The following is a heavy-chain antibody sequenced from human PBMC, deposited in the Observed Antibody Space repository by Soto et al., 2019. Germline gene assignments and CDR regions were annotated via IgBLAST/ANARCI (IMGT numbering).Heavy chain of an antibody. CDR2: ISAYNGNT. CDR3: ARGLGYCSGGSCSYFDY. V-gene: IGHV1-18*04. CDR1: GYTFTSYG. D-gene: IGHD2-15*01. Sequence: ASVKFSCKASGYTFTSYGISWVRQAPGQGLEWMGWISAYNGNTNYAQKLQGRVTMTTDTSTSTAYMELRSLRSDDTAVYYCARGLGYCSGGSCSYFDYWGQGTLVTVSS. J-gene: IGHJ4*02.